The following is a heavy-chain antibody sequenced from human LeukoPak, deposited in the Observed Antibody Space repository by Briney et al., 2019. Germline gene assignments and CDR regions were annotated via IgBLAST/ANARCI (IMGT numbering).Heavy chain of an antibody. V-gene: IGHV4-39*07. Sequence: PSETLSLTCTVSGGSISSSSYYWGWIRQPPGKGLEWIGSIYYSGSTYYNPSLKSRVTISVDTSKNQFSLKLSSVTAADTAVYYCARDRVATIPESYYYYYMDVWGKGTTVTISS. J-gene: IGHJ6*03. CDR3: ARDRVATIPESYYYYYMDV. CDR1: GGSISSSSYY. D-gene: IGHD5-12*01. CDR2: IYYSGST.